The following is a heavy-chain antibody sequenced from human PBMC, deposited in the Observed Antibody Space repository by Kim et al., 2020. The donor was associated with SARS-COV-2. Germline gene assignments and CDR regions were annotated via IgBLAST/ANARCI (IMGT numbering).Heavy chain of an antibody. CDR3: ARVPLPSDVDTAMVPTVNEWSFYYYYGMDV. V-gene: IGHV1-69*13. CDR1: GGTFSSYA. Sequence: SVKVSCKASGGTFSSYAISWVRQAPGQGLEWMGGIIPIFGTANYAQKFQGRVTITADESTSTAYMELSSLRSEDTAVYYCARVPLPSDVDTAMVPTVNEWSFYYYYGMDVWGQGTTVTVSS. D-gene: IGHD5-18*01. J-gene: IGHJ6*02. CDR2: IIPIFGTA.